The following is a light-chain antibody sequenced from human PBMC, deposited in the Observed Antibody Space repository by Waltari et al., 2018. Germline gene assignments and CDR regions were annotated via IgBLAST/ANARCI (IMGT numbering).Light chain of an antibody. CDR2: DAS. CDR1: QSVSRT. V-gene: IGKV3-20*01. CDR3: QKYGTLPAT. Sequence: EIVLTQSPGTLSLSPGERATLSCRASQSVSRTLAWYQQKPGQAPRLLIYDASTRATGIPDRFRGSRSGTDFSLTISRLEPEDFAVYYCQKYGTLPATFGQGTKVEVK. J-gene: IGKJ1*01.